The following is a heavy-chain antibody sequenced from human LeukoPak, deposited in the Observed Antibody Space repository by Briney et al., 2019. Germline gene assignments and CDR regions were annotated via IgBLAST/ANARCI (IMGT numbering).Heavy chain of an antibody. J-gene: IGHJ4*02. D-gene: IGHD4-23*01. CDR2: ISSGGSYI. Sequence: GGSLRLSCAASGFTFSTYSMNWVRQAPGKGLEWVSSISSGGSYIYYADSVKGRFTISRDNAKNTLYLQMNSLRDEDTSVYYCASALESKGRNALDYWGQGTLVTVSS. CDR1: GFTFSTYS. CDR3: ASALESKGRNALDY. V-gene: IGHV3-21*01.